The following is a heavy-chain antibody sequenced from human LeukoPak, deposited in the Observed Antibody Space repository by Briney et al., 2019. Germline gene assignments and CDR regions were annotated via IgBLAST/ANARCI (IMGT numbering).Heavy chain of an antibody. J-gene: IGHJ4*02. CDR3: ARGYCNGGSCYSFYY. D-gene: IGHD2-15*01. CDR1: GYTFISFY. Sequence: ASVKVSCMASGYTFISFYIHWVRQAPGQGLEWMGVINPSGGTTLYAQKFQGRVTMTRDTSTSTVYMELSSLRSEDTAVYYCARGYCNGGSCYSFYYWGQGNLVTVSS. V-gene: IGHV1-46*01. CDR2: INPSGGTT.